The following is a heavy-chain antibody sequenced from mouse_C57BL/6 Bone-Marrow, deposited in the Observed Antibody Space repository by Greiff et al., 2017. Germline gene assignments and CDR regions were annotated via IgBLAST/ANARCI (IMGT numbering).Heavy chain of an antibody. Sequence: QVQLKQPGAELVKPGASVKLSCKASGYTFTSYWMHWVKQRPGQGLEWIGMIHPNSGSTNYNEKFKSKATLTVDKSSSTAYMQLSSLTSEDSAVYFCAITTVVDWYFDVWGTGTADTVSS. V-gene: IGHV1-64*01. J-gene: IGHJ1*03. CDR2: IHPNSGST. CDR1: GYTFTSYW. D-gene: IGHD1-1*01. CDR3: AITTVVDWYFDV.